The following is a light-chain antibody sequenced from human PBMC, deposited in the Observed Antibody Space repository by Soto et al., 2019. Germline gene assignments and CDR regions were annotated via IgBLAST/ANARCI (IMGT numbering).Light chain of an antibody. J-gene: IGKJ1*01. Sequence: DIQMTQSPSTLSASVGDRVTITCRASQSISNWLAWYQQKPGKVPKLLIYKASSLESGVPSRFSGSGSGTEFTLTISSLQPDDFATYYCQEYKSYSGTFGQGTKVEI. CDR3: QEYKSYSGT. CDR1: QSISNW. CDR2: KAS. V-gene: IGKV1-5*03.